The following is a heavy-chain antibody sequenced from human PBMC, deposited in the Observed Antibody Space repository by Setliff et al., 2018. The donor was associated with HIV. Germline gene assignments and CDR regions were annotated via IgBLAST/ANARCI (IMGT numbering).Heavy chain of an antibody. J-gene: IGHJ5*02. CDR2: IDHSGNT. Sequence: SETLSLTCAVYGGSFSGYYWSCIRQPPGKGLEWIGEIDHSGNTNYNPSLKSRVPTSVDTSKNHFSLKLNSVTAADTAVYYCANRTFGSGRLDPWGQGTLVTVSS. CDR3: ANRTFGSGRLDP. CDR1: GGSFSGYY. V-gene: IGHV4-34*01. D-gene: IGHD3-16*01.